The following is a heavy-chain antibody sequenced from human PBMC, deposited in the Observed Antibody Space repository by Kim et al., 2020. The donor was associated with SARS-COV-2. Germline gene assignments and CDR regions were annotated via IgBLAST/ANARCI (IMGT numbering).Heavy chain of an antibody. J-gene: IGHJ4*02. D-gene: IGHD3-16*01. Sequence: SETLSLTCTISGGSVSSGSYYWSWIRQPPGKGLEWIGYIYYSGSTNYNPSLKSRVTISVDTSKNQFSLKLSSVTAADTAVYYCAREPGGGFDYWGQGTLV. CDR1: GGSVSSGSYY. V-gene: IGHV4-61*01. CDR3: AREPGGGFDY. CDR2: IYYSGST.